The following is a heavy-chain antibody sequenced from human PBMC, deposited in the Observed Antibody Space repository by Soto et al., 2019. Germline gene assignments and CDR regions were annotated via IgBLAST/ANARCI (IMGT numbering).Heavy chain of an antibody. CDR3: ARKGRLVGDNMGFEY. Sequence: SETLSLTCAFYVVSFSGYYWSCIRHPPGKGLEWIGEINHSGSTNYNPSLKSRVTISVDTSKNQFSLKLSSVTAADTAVYYCARKGRLVGDNMGFEYWGQGTLVTVSS. J-gene: IGHJ4*02. D-gene: IGHD1-26*01. V-gene: IGHV4-34*01. CDR1: VVSFSGYY. CDR2: INHSGST.